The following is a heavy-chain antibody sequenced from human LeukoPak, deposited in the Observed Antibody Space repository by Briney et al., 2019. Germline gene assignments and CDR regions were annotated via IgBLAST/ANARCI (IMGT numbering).Heavy chain of an antibody. CDR3: ATDMVPAARNSYAFDI. CDR2: FDPEDGET. J-gene: IGHJ3*02. D-gene: IGHD2-2*01. CDR1: GYTLTELS. V-gene: IGHV1-24*01. Sequence: GASVKVSCKVSGYTLTELSMHWVRQAPGKGLEWMGGFDPEDGETIYAQKFQGRVTVTEDTSTDTAYMELSSLRSEDTAVYYCATDMVPAARNSYAFDIWGQGTMVTVSS.